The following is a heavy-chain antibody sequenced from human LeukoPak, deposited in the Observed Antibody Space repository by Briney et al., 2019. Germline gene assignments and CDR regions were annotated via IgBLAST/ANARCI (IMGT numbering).Heavy chain of an antibody. J-gene: IGHJ1*01. CDR3: ARAGQVRGALYSQFAEYFQH. CDR1: GGSISSSSYY. D-gene: IGHD3-10*01. V-gene: IGHV4-39*07. CDR2: IYYSGST. Sequence: KPSETLSLTCTVSGGSISSSSYYWGWIRQPPGKGLEWIGSIYYSGSTNYNPSLKSRVTISVDTSKNQFSLKLSSVTAADTAVYYCARAGQVRGALYSQFAEYFQHWGQGTLVTVSS.